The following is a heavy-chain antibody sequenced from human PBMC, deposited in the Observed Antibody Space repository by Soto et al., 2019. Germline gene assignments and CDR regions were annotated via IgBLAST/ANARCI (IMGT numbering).Heavy chain of an antibody. V-gene: IGHV1-46*01. CDR1: GYTFTSYY. CDR3: ARNLIVPAANDRPDAFDI. D-gene: IGHD2-2*01. CDR2: INPSGGST. Sequence: ASVKLFCKASGYTFTSYYMHLVRQAPGQRLEWMGIINPSGGSTSYAQKFQGRVTMTRDTSTSTVYMELSSLRSEDTAVYYCARNLIVPAANDRPDAFDIWGQGTMVTVSS. J-gene: IGHJ3*02.